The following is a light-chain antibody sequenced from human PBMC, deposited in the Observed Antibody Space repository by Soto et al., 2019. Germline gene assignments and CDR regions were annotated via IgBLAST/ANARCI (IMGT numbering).Light chain of an antibody. V-gene: IGKV1-9*01. Sequence: DIQMTQSPSSLSASVGDRVTITCRASQSIATYLNWYQQKPGKAPVLLIYTASNLKSGVPSRFSGSGSGTEFTLTISSLQPEDFATYYCQQLNSYPLTFGGGTKVDIK. CDR1: QSIATY. CDR3: QQLNSYPLT. J-gene: IGKJ4*01. CDR2: TAS.